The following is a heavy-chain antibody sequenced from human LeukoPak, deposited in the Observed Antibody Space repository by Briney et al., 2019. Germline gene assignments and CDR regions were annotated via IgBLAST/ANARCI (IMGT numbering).Heavy chain of an antibody. D-gene: IGHD3-9*01. Sequence: GGSLRLSCAASGFTVSSNYMSWVRQAPGKGLEWVSAISSSGDSTYYADSVKGRFTISRDNSKNTLYLQMNSLRAEDTALYYCAKYSPYDILTGSTYYFDYWGQGTLVTVSS. CDR2: ISSSGDST. V-gene: IGHV3-23*01. CDR1: GFTVSSNY. J-gene: IGHJ4*02. CDR3: AKYSPYDILTGSTYYFDY.